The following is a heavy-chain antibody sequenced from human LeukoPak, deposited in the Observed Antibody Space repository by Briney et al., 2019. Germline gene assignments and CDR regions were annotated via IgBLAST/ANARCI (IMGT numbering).Heavy chain of an antibody. D-gene: IGHD6-13*01. CDR3: AKHMVVVAAADP. CDR2: ISGSGGSA. Sequence: GGSLRLSCAASGFTFSSYAMSWVRQAPGKGLEWVSAISGSGGSAYYADSVKGRFTISRDNSKNTLYLQMNSLRAEDTAVCYCAKHMVVVAAADPWGQGTLVTVSS. CDR1: GFTFSSYA. J-gene: IGHJ5*02. V-gene: IGHV3-23*01.